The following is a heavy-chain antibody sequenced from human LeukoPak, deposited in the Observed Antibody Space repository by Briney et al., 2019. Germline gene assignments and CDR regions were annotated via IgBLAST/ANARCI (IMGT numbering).Heavy chain of an antibody. Sequence: GGSLRLSCAASGFTFSNYEMNWVRQAPGKGLEWVSGISWNSGSIGYADSVKGRFTISRDNAKNSLYLQMNSLRAEDTALYYCAKGGNHYGSGSYGNWFDPWGQGTLVTVSS. CDR3: AKGGNHYGSGSYGNWFDP. CDR1: GFTFSNYE. J-gene: IGHJ5*02. D-gene: IGHD3-10*01. V-gene: IGHV3-9*01. CDR2: ISWNSGSI.